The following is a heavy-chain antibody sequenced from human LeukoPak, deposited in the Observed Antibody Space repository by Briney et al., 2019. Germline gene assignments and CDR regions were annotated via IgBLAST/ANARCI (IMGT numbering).Heavy chain of an antibody. J-gene: IGHJ4*02. CDR3: ARHRPTDYGFWFDY. CDR1: GGSISSSSYY. V-gene: IGHV4-39*01. CDR2: IYYSGST. Sequence: SETLSLTCSVSGGSISSSSYYWGWIRQPPGKGLEWIGTIYYSGSTYYNPSLKSRVSIAVDTSKNQFSLKLSSVAAADTTVYYCARHRPTDYGFWFDYWGQGALVTVSS. D-gene: IGHD3/OR15-3a*01.